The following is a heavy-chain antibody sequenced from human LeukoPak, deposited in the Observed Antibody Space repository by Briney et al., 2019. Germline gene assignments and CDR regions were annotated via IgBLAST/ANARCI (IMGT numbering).Heavy chain of an antibody. Sequence: ASVKVSCKASGSTFTSYGISWVRQAPGQGLEWMGWISAYNGNTNYAQKLQGKVTMTTDTSKSTAYMELRSLRSDDTAVYYYAREQIQWIQLWVGYYYYGMDVWGQGTTVTVSS. D-gene: IGHD5-18*01. CDR1: GSTFTSYG. CDR2: ISAYNGNT. CDR3: AREQIQWIQLWVGYYYYGMDV. J-gene: IGHJ6*02. V-gene: IGHV1-18*01.